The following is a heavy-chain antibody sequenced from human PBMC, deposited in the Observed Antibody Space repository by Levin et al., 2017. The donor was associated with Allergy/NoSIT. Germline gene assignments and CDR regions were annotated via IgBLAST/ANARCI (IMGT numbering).Heavy chain of an antibody. J-gene: IGHJ4*02. Sequence: ASVKVSCKASGYTFTSYAMHWVRQAPGQRLEWMGWINAGNGNTKYSQKFQGRVTITRDTSASTAYMELSSLRSEDTAVYYCATSPPTEQPGMLRWGQGTLVTVSS. CDR2: INAGNGNT. V-gene: IGHV1-3*01. CDR3: ATSPPTEQPGMLR. CDR1: GYTFTSYA. D-gene: IGHD6-13*01.